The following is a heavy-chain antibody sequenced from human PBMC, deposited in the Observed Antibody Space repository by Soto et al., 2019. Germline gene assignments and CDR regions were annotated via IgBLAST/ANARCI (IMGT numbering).Heavy chain of an antibody. D-gene: IGHD2-2*01. Sequence: QVQLQESGPGLVKPSQTLSLTCTVSGGSISRGGYYWSWIRQHPGKGLEWIGYIYYSGSTYYNPSLKSRVTLCVATNKNHYSLNLRPVTVADRAVYYWAGAYLYRSSDGCYGEGDDYYYCLDVWGKLSTVTVAS. CDR3: AGAYLYRSSDGCYGEGDDYYYCLDV. CDR1: GGSISRGGYY. CDR2: IYYSGST. J-gene: IGHJ6*03. V-gene: IGHV4-31*03.